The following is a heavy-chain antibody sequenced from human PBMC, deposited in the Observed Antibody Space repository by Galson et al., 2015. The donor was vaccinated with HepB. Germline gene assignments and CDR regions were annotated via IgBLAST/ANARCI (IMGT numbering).Heavy chain of an antibody. V-gene: IGHV3-21*01. J-gene: IGHJ6*02. D-gene: IGHD1-26*01. CDR3: ARDLVGAKGYYYYYGMDV. Sequence: SLRLSCAASGFTFSSYSMNWVRQAPGKGLEWVSSISSSSSYIYYADSVKGRFTISRDNAKNSLYLQVNSLRAEDTAVYYCARDLVGAKGYYYYYGMDVWGQGTTVTVSS. CDR2: ISSSSSYI. CDR1: GFTFSSYS.